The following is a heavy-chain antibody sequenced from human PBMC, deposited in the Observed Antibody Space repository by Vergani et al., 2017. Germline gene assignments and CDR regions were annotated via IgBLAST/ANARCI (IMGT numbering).Heavy chain of an antibody. J-gene: IGHJ4*02. CDR2: IYYSGST. D-gene: IGHD4-17*01. CDR3: ARDLGRLRDE. CDR1: GGSISSSSYY. V-gene: IGHV4-39*07. Sequence: QLQLQESGPGLVKPSDTLSLTCTVSGGSISSSSYYWGWIRQPPGKGLEWIVSIYYSGSTNYNPSLKSRVTISVDTSKNQFSLKLSSVTAADTAVYYCARDLGRLRDEWGQGTLVTVSS.